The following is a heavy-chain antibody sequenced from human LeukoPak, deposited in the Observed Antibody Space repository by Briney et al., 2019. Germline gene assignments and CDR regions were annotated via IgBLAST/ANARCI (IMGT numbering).Heavy chain of an antibody. CDR3: GIYGSGEIDY. CDR2: ISYDGSNK. J-gene: IGHJ4*02. Sequence: PGRSLRLSCAASGFTFSSYGMHWVRQAPGKGLEWVAVISYDGSNKYYADSVKGRFTISRDNSKNTLYLQMNSLRAEDTAVYYCGIYGSGEIDYWGQGTLVTVSS. CDR1: GFTFSSYG. V-gene: IGHV3-30*03. D-gene: IGHD3-10*01.